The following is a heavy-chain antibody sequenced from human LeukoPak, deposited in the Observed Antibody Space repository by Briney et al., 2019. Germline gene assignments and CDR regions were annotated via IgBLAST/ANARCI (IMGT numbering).Heavy chain of an antibody. CDR3: ARDQLYCSSTSCSWGY. Sequence: PGGSLRLSCAASGFTFDDHGMSWVRQAPGKGLEWVSGINWNGGSTGYADSVKGRFTISRDNAKNSLYLQMNSLRAEDTALYYCARDQLYCSSTSCSWGYWGQGTLVTVSS. J-gene: IGHJ4*02. CDR1: GFTFDDHG. D-gene: IGHD2-2*01. CDR2: INWNGGST. V-gene: IGHV3-20*04.